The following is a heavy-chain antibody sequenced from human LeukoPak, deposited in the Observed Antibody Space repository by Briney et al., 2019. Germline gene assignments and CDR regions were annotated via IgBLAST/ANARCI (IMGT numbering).Heavy chain of an antibody. Sequence: GRSLRLSCAASGFTVSSNYMSWVRQAPGKGLEWVSIIYTGDITYYADSVKGRFTISRDNAKNTLYLQMNSLRADDTAVYYCSWDHTGKEDIWGQGTMVTVSS. CDR3: SWDHTGKEDI. J-gene: IGHJ3*02. CDR2: IYTGDIT. CDR1: GFTVSSNY. D-gene: IGHD2-8*02. V-gene: IGHV3-53*01.